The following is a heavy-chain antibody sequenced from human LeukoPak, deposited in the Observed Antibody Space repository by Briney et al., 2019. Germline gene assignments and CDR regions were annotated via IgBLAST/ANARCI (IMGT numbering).Heavy chain of an antibody. CDR2: IKQDGSEE. J-gene: IGHJ4*02. D-gene: IGHD3-3*01. CDR1: GFTFSTSW. V-gene: IGHV3-7*01. Sequence: GGSLRLSCAASGFTFSTSWMTWVRQAPGKGLEWVVNIKQDGSEEYYVDSVKGRFTVSRDNAKNSLYLQMNSLRAEDTAVYYCARAQSGFWSGYCFDYWGQGTLVTVSS. CDR3: ARAQSGFWSGYCFDY.